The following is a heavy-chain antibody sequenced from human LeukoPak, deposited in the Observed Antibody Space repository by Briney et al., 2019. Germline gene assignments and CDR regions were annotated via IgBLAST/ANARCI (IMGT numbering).Heavy chain of an antibody. CDR2: ISSSSSYI. V-gene: IGHV3-21*01. J-gene: IGHJ4*02. D-gene: IGHD3-16*01. CDR1: GFTFSSYS. CDR3: ARVGEVWGSYSGAIYYFDY. Sequence: GGSLRLSCAASGFTFSSYSMNWVRQASGKGLEWVSSISSSSSYIYYADSVKGRFTISRDNAKNSLYLQMNSLRAEDTAVYYCARVGEVWGSYSGAIYYFDYWGQGTLVTVSS.